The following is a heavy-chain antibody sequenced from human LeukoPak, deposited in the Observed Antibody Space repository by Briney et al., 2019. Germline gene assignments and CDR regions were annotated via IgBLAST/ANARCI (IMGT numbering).Heavy chain of an antibody. Sequence: GGSQKLSCAASGFTFSGSAMHWVRQASGKGLEWVGRIRSKANSYATAYAASVKGRFTISRDDSKNTAYLQMNSLKTEDTAVYYRTSSGYSYYYWGQGTLVTVSS. V-gene: IGHV3-73*01. CDR1: GFTFSGSA. CDR3: TSSGYSYYY. CDR2: IRSKANSYAT. J-gene: IGHJ4*02. D-gene: IGHD5-18*01.